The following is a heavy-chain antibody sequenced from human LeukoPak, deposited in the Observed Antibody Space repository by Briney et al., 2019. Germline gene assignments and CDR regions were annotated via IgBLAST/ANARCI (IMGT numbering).Heavy chain of an antibody. Sequence: GGSLRLPCAASGFPFSSYSMSWVRQAPGKGLEWVSGVSGSGGTSYYADSVKGRFTISRDNSKNTLYLQMNSLRAEDTAVYYWAKSYYYDSSGHPSSFEYWGQGTLVTVSS. J-gene: IGHJ4*02. V-gene: IGHV3-23*01. D-gene: IGHD3-22*01. CDR2: VSGSGGTS. CDR3: AKSYYYDSSGHPSSFEY. CDR1: GFPFSSYS.